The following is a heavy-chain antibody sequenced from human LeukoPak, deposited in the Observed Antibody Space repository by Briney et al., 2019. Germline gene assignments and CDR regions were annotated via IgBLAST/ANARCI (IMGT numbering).Heavy chain of an antibody. CDR1: GYTFTGYY. D-gene: IGHD2-2*01. J-gene: IGHJ4*02. V-gene: IGHV1-2*02. CDR3: ARGSEYQLLLGYFDY. CDR2: ISPNSGDT. Sequence: ASVKVSCKASGYTFTGYYMHWVRQAPGQGLEWMGWISPNSGDTNYAQKFQGRVTMTRDTSISTAYMELSRLRSYDTAVYYCARGSEYQLLLGYFDYWGQGTLVTVSS.